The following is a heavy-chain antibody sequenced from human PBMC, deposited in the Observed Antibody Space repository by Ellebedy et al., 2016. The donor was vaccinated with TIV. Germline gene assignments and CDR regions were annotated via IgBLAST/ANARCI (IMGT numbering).Heavy chain of an antibody. J-gene: IGHJ4*02. CDR3: AKGCGGSCYWEAY. CDR1: GFTFSNYV. CDR2: ISGGVGNT. V-gene: IGHV3-23*01. Sequence: GESLKISCAASGFTFSNYVMSWVRQAPGKGLEWVSSISGGVGNTYYADSVKGRFTISRDNSKNTLYLQMKSLRAEDTAVYYCAKGCGGSCYWEAYWGQGTLVTVSS. D-gene: IGHD2-15*01.